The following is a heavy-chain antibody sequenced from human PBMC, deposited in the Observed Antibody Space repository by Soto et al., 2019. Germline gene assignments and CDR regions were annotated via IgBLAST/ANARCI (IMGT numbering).Heavy chain of an antibody. CDR2: ISSSSSYI. D-gene: IGHD6-13*01. V-gene: IGHV3-21*01. Sequence: GGSLRLSCAASGFTFSSYSMNWVRQAPGKGLEWVSSISSSSSYIYYADSVKGRFTISRDNAKNSLYLQMNSLRAEDTAVYYCARGSIAAAHQGGMDVWGQGTTVTVSS. CDR1: GFTFSSYS. J-gene: IGHJ6*02. CDR3: ARGSIAAAHQGGMDV.